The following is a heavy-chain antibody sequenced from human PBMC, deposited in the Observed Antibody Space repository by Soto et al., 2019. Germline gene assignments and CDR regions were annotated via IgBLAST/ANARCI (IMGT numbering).Heavy chain of an antibody. D-gene: IGHD5-12*01. V-gene: IGHV4-4*07. Sequence: TLSLTCTVSGGSLFGGYCTWIRQPAGGGLEWIGRINSDGNTNYSPSLKSRVTMSVDPSRKHFSLNLTSVTAADTASYFCARARRLENWFDPWGPGIQVTVSS. J-gene: IGHJ5*02. CDR3: ARARRLENWFDP. CDR1: GGSLFGGY. CDR2: INSDGNT.